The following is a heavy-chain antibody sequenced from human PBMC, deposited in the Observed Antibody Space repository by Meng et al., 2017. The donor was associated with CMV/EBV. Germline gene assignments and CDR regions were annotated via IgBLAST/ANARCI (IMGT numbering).Heavy chain of an antibody. J-gene: IGHJ4*02. V-gene: IGHV1-69*12. CDR2: IIPGFETA. CDR3: ARGGDSWYSDY. D-gene: IGHD1-26*01. Sequence: QVQVVLYAAGVKKPGFSCTVSCNTTRVTFNTCAIGWVRQAPGEGLEWMGGIIPGFETANYAERFQDRVTITAADSTTTAYMELSSLRADDTALYSCARGGDSWYSDYWGQGTLVTVSS. CDR1: RVTFNTCA.